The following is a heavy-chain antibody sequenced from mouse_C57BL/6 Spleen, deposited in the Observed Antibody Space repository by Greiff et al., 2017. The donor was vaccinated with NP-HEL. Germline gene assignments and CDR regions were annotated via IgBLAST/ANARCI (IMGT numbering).Heavy chain of an antibody. D-gene: IGHD1-1*01. CDR3: ARPHYYGSSYGY. Sequence: QVQLQQPGAELVKPGASVKLSCKASGYTFTSYWMQWVKQRPGQGLEWIGEIDPSDSYTNSNQKFKGKATLTVDTSSSTAYMQLSSLTSEDSAVYYCARPHYYGSSYGYWGQGTTLTVSS. CDR2: IDPSDSYT. J-gene: IGHJ2*01. V-gene: IGHV1-50*01. CDR1: GYTFTSYW.